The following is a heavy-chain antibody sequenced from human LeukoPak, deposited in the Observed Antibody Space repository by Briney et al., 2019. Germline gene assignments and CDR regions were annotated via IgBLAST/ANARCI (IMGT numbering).Heavy chain of an antibody. V-gene: IGHV1-18*04. CDR3: ARSDYDILTGYFDY. CDR2: ISAYNGNT. J-gene: IGHJ4*02. Sequence: ASVKVSCKASGYTFTSYGITWVRHPPGQGLERTAWISAYNGNTNYAQKLQGRVTMTTDTSTSTAYMELRSLRSDDTAVYYCARSDYDILTGYFDYWGQGTLVTVSS. CDR1: GYTFTSYG. D-gene: IGHD3-9*01.